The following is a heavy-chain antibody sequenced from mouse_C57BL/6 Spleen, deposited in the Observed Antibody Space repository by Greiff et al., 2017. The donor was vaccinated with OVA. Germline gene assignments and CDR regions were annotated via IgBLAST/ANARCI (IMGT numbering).Heavy chain of an antibody. CDR1: GYTFTSYW. V-gene: IGHV1-7*01. J-gene: IGHJ2*01. CDR3: ARSPLTTVVALDY. Sequence: QVQLQQSGAELAKPGASVKLSCKASGYTFTSYWMHWVKQRPGQGLEWIGYINPSSGYTKYNQKFKDKATLTADKSSSTAYMQLGSLTYEDSAVYYCARSPLTTVVALDYWGQGTTLTVSS. CDR2: INPSSGYT. D-gene: IGHD1-1*01.